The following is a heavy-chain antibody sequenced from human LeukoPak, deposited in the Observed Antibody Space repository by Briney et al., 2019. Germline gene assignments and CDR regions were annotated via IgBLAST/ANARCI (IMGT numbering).Heavy chain of an antibody. V-gene: IGHV4-34*01. CDR2: INHSGST. Sequence: PSETLSLTCAVYGGSFSGYYWSWIRQPPGKGLEWIGEINHSGSTNYNPSPKSRVTISVDTSKNQFSLKLSSVTAADTAVYYCARPGDILTGSDAFDIWGQGTMVTVSS. J-gene: IGHJ3*02. D-gene: IGHD3-9*01. CDR1: GGSFSGYY. CDR3: ARPGDILTGSDAFDI.